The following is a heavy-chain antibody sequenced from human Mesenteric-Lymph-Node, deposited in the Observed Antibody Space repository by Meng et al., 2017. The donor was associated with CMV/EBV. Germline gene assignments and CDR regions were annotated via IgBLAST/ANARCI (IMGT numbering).Heavy chain of an antibody. CDR2: INYSGTT. CDR3: ARVRGISGAGTSGPFYFYGLDV. J-gene: IGHJ6*02. V-gene: IGHV4-34*01. D-gene: IGHD6-13*01. CDR1: GGSFSGFY. Sequence: GSLRLSCAVYGGSFSGFYWSWIRQSPGKGLAWIGEINYSGTTNYNPSLKSRVTMSVDRSKNQFSLNLNSVTAADTAVYFCARVRGISGAGTSGPFYFYGLDVWGQGTTVTVSS.